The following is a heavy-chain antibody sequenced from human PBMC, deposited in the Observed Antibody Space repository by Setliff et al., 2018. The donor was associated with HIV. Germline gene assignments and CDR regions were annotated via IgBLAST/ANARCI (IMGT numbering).Heavy chain of an antibody. D-gene: IGHD4-17*01. CDR1: GDSISSGSYY. J-gene: IGHJ5*02. V-gene: IGHV4-61*02. Sequence: PSETLSLTCTVSGDSISSGSYYWTWIRQPAGKGLEWIGRIYTNGGTKYNPSLQSRVTISVDTSKNHFSLKLNSVTAADTAVYYCARAPGPYGDYNWFDPWGQGALVTVSS. CDR2: IYTNGGT. CDR3: ARAPGPYGDYNWFDP.